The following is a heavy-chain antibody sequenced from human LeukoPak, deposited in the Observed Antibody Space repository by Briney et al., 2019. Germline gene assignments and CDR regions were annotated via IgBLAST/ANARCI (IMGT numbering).Heavy chain of an antibody. D-gene: IGHD3-10*01. CDR2: INPNSGGT. Sequence: ASVKVSCKASGYTFTGYYMHWVRQASGQGLEWMGWINPNSGGTNYAQKFQGRVTMTRDTSISTAYMELSRLRSDDTAVYYCARVSEFGELLGIGNWFDPWGQGTLVTVSS. CDR3: ARVSEFGELLGIGNWFDP. V-gene: IGHV1-2*02. J-gene: IGHJ5*02. CDR1: GYTFTGYY.